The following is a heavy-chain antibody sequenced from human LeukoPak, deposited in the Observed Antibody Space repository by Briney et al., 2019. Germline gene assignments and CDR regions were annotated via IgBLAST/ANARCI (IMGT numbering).Heavy chain of an antibody. D-gene: IGHD2-8*02. CDR1: GCSISSGGYY. J-gene: IGHJ4*02. CDR3: ARVGRSGGFLIDY. Sequence: PSETLSLTCTVSGCSISSGGYYWSWIRQHPGKGLEWIGYIYYSGSTYYNPSLKSRVTISVDTSKNQFSLKLSSVTAADTAVYYCARVGRSGGFLIDYWGQGTLVTVSS. V-gene: IGHV4-31*03. CDR2: IYYSGST.